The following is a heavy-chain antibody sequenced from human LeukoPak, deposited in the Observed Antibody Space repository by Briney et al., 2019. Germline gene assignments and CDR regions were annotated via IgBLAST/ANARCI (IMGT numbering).Heavy chain of an antibody. J-gene: IGHJ6*02. CDR3: ARGRTMDV. V-gene: IGHV3-7*01. CDR1: KFTFTVYW. Sequence: GGSLRLSCSASKFTFTVYWMTWVRQAPGKGLEWVANIKQDGSEKYYVDSVKGRFTISRVNANNSLSLQMNSLRVEDTAVYYCARGRTMDVWGQGTTVTVSS. CDR2: IKQDGSEK.